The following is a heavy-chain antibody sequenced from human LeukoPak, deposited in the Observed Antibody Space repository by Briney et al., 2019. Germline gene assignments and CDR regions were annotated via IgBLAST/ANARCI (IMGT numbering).Heavy chain of an antibody. CDR3: ARVKYSSGWYPESDAFDI. Sequence: SVTVSCKASGGTFSSYAISWVRQAPGQGLEWMGGIIPIFGTANYAQKFQGRVTITADESTSTAYMELSSLRSEDTAVYYCARVKYSSGWYPESDAFDIWGQGTMVTVSS. J-gene: IGHJ3*02. CDR2: IIPIFGTA. V-gene: IGHV1-69*13. CDR1: GGTFSSYA. D-gene: IGHD6-19*01.